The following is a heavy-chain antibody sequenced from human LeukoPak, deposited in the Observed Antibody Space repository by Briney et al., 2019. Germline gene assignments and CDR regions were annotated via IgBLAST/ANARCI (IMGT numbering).Heavy chain of an antibody. D-gene: IGHD6-13*01. CDR3: ARLSSRNWFDP. CDR1: GGSISSYY. CDR2: IYYSGST. Sequence: SETLSLTCTVSGGSISSYYWSWIRQPPGKGLEWIGYIYYSGSTNFNPSLNSRVTISVDTSKNQFSLKLSSVTAADTAVYNCARLSSRNWFDPWGQGTLVTVSS. J-gene: IGHJ5*02. V-gene: IGHV4-59*08.